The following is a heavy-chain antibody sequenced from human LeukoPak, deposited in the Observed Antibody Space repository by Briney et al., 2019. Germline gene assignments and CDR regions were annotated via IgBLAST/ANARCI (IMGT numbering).Heavy chain of an antibody. D-gene: IGHD3-22*01. CDR2: IDTSGST. CDR1: GGSISSYQ. Sequence: SETLSLTCTVSGGSISSYQWSWVRQPAGKGLEWIGLIDTSGSTSYNPSLKSRVTISVYESKNDLSLKLTSVTAADTAVYYCARDRRGYYYDSSGYYPGSYYMDVWGRATTVTVSS. V-gene: IGHV4-4*07. CDR3: ARDRRGYYYDSSGYYPGSYYMDV. J-gene: IGHJ6*03.